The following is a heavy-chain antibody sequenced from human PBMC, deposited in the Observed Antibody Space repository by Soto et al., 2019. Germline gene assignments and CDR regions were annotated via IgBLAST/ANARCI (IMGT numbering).Heavy chain of an antibody. Sequence: GGSLRLSCAASGFTFSSYAMSWVRQAPGKGLEWVSAISGSGGSTYYADSVKGRFTISRDNSKNTLYLQMNSLRAEDTAVYYCAKGGFTPTCVPIGVTTGYYFDYWGQGTLVTVSS. D-gene: IGHD4-17*01. CDR1: GFTFSSYA. J-gene: IGHJ4*02. V-gene: IGHV3-23*01. CDR2: ISGSGGST. CDR3: AKGGFTPTCVPIGVTTGYYFDY.